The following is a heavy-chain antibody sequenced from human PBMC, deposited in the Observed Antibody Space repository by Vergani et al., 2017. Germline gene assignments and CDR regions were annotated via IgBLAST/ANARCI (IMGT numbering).Heavy chain of an antibody. CDR1: GGTFSSYA. V-gene: IGHV1-69*18. CDR2: IIPIFGTA. D-gene: IGHD3-16*01. Sequence: QVQLVQSGAEVKKPGSSVKVSCKASGGTFSSYAISWVRQAPGQGLEWMGRIIPIFGTANYAQKFQGRVTITAAESTSTAYMELSSLGSEDTAVYYCARVISSWADDYVWGTWGQGILVTVSS. J-gene: IGHJ5*02. CDR3: ARVISSWADDYVWGT.